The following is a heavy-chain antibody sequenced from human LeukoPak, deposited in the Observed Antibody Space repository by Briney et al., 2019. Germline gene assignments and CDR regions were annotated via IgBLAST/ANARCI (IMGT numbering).Heavy chain of an antibody. D-gene: IGHD5-12*01. J-gene: IGHJ3*01. V-gene: IGHV3-53*01. CDR1: GFTVSGNY. CDR3: ARDLGPIVPTIKRAAGAFDV. Sequence: GGSLRLSCAASGFTVSGNYMSWVRQAPGKGLEWVSVIYSGANTYYADSVKGRFTISTDASKNTLYLQMNSLRAEDTAVYYCARDLGPIVPTIKRAAGAFDVWGQGTMVTVSS. CDR2: IYSGANT.